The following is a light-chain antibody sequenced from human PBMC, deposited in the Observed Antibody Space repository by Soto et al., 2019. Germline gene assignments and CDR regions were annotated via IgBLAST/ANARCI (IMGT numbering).Light chain of an antibody. Sequence: QSVLTQPPSASGTPGQRVTISCSGSSSNIGSNTVNWYQQLPGTAPKLLIYSHNQRPSGVPDRFSVSKSGTSASLAISGLQTEDEADYYCATWDDSLHGYVFGTGTKLTVL. V-gene: IGLV1-44*01. CDR3: ATWDDSLHGYV. CDR1: SSNIGSNT. CDR2: SHN. J-gene: IGLJ1*01.